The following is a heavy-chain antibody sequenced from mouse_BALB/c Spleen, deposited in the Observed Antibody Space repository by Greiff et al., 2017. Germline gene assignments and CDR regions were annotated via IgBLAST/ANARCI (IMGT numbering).Heavy chain of an antibody. J-gene: IGHJ3*01. CDR2: IWGGGST. V-gene: IGHV2-6-5*01. D-gene: IGHD2-1*01. CDR1: GFSLTDYG. CDR3: AKGKWGNYVLAWFAY. Sequence: VQRVESGPGLVAPSQSLSITCTVSGFSLTDYGVSWIRQPPGKGLEWLGVIWGGGSTYYNSALKSRLSISKDNSKSQVFLKMNSLQTDDTAMYYCAKGKWGNYVLAWFAYWGQGTLVTVSA.